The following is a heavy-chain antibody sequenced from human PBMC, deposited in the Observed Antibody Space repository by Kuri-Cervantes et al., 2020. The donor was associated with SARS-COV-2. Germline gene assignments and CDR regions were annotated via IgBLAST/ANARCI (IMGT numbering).Heavy chain of an antibody. D-gene: IGHD3-10*01. Sequence: GGSLRLSCAASGFTFSSYSMNWVRQAPGKGLEWVSGISWNSGSIGYADSVKGRFTISRDNARNSLYLQMNSLRAEDTAIYYCAKDLLRTSPAVFDVWGQGTMVTVSS. J-gene: IGHJ3*01. CDR3: AKDLLRTSPAVFDV. CDR2: ISWNSGSI. CDR1: GFTFSSYS. V-gene: IGHV3-21*04.